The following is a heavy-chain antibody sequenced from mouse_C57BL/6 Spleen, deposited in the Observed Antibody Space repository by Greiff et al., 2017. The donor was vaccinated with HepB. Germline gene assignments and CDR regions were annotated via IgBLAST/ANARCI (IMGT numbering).Heavy chain of an antibody. CDR2: IWRGGST. V-gene: IGHV2-5*01. D-gene: IGHD1-1*01. Sequence: QVQLKESGPGLVQPSQSLSITCTVSGFSLTSYGVHWVRQSPGKGLEWLGVIWRGGSTDYNAAFMSRLSITKDNSKSQVFFKMNSLQADDTAIYYCSKQGENYGSSLYFDYWGQGTTLTVSS. CDR3: SKQGENYGSSLYFDY. CDR1: GFSLTSYG. J-gene: IGHJ2*01.